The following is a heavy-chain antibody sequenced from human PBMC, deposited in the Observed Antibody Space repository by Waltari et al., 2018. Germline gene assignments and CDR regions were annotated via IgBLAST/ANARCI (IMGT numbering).Heavy chain of an antibody. D-gene: IGHD3-10*01. CDR1: GFSLSNFG. CDR3: AKDAFGNTYLDH. J-gene: IGHJ5*02. V-gene: IGHV3-30*18. CDR2: AFFDGIKT. Sequence: QVQLVESGGGVVQPGMSLRLSCAASGFSLSNFGIHWVRQAPDKGLEWVALAFFDGIKTHYADSVRGRFTISRDNSKNTLYLDINNLRVDDTGIYYCAKDAFGNTYLDHWGQGTVVTVSS.